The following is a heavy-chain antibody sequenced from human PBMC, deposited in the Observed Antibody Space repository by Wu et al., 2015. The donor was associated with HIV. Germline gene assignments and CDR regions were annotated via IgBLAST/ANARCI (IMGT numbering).Heavy chain of an antibody. CDR3: ARHEEDRWLRLGAGTGWFRTPVGAQGNP. J-gene: IGHJ5*02. D-gene: IGHD5-12*01. CDR2: IIPIFGTA. V-gene: IGHV1-69*13. CDR1: GGTFSSYA. Sequence: QVQLVQSGAEVKKPGSSVKVSCKASGGTFSSYAISWVRQAPGQGLEWMGRIIPIFGTANYAQKFQGRVTITADESTSTAYMELSSLRSEDTAVYYCARHEEDRWLRLGAGTGWFRTPVGAQGNPWV.